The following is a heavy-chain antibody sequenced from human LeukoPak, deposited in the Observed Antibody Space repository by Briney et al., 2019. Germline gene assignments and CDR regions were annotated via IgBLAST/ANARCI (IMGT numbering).Heavy chain of an antibody. CDR1: GFSFSDYG. D-gene: IGHD4-11*01. CDR3: AKDGAYINYQYYFDS. CDR2: ISFDGSNK. J-gene: IGHJ4*02. Sequence: PGGSLRLSCAASGFSFSDYGIHWVRQAPGKGLEWVAVISFDGSNKYYADSVKGRFTISRDNSKTTLSLQMNSLRVEGTAVYYCAKDGAYINYQYYFDSWGRGTLVTVSS. V-gene: IGHV3-30*18.